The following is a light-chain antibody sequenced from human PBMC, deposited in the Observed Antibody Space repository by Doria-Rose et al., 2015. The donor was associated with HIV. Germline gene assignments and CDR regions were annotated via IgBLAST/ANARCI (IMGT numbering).Light chain of an antibody. CDR3: QQYYDTPS. CDR2: CAS. V-gene: IGKV4-1*01. J-gene: IGKJ3*01. CDR1: QSLLYTSKNY. Sequence: DIRVTQSPGSLGMSLGERATLNCKSNQSLLYTSKNYLAWYQQKPGQPPKLMIYCASTLQSAVTARVSGSRSCTDFTLTISSLEAEDVAVYYCQQYYDTPSFGPGTTVDIK.